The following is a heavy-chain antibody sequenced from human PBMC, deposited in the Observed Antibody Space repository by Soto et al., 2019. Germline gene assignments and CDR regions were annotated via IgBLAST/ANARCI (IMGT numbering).Heavy chain of an antibody. CDR2: ISYDGSNK. CDR3: ARDRPTPSIITMMGRGYYGMDV. J-gene: IGHJ6*02. CDR1: GFTFSSYA. V-gene: IGHV3-30-3*01. Sequence: LRLSCAASGFTFSSYAMHWVRQAPGKGLEWVAVISYDGSNKYYADSVKGRFTISRDNSKNTLYLQMNSLRAEDTAVYYCARDRPTPSIITMMGRGYYGMDVWGQGTTVTVSS. D-gene: IGHD3-22*01.